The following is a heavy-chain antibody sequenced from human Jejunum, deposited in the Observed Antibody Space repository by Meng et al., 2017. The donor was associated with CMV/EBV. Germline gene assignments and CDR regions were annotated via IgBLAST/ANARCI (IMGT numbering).Heavy chain of an antibody. V-gene: IGHV4-4*07. CDR3: ARGESRGYYYFDY. Sequence: QVDRQEAGPGRVRPSATLPLPCSVSGDSINNHFWSWIRQPAGKKLEWIGRISSSGNTNYTPSFKSRVIMSLDTSNNQFFLKLTSVTAADTALYYCARGESRGYYYFDYWGQGILVTVSS. CDR2: ISSSGNT. D-gene: IGHD3-22*01. CDR1: GDSINNHF. J-gene: IGHJ4*02.